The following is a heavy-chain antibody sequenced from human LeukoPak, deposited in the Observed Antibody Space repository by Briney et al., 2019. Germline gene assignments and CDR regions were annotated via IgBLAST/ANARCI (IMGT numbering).Heavy chain of an antibody. CDR2: IRSKAYGGTT. J-gene: IGHJ4*02. CDR1: GFTFCDYA. D-gene: IGHD6-19*01. CDR3: TSASYSSGWYLDY. V-gene: IGHV3-49*03. Sequence: PGRSLRLSCTASGFTFCDYAMSWFRQAPGKGLEWVGFIRSKAYGGTTEYAASVKGRFTISRDDSKSIAYLQMNSLKTEDTAVYYCTSASYSSGWYLDYWGQGTLVTVSS.